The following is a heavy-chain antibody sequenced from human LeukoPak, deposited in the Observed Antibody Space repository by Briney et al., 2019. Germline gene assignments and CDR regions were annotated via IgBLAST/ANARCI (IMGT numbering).Heavy chain of an antibody. Sequence: GGSLRLSCAASGFTFSSYAMHWVRQAPGKGLEWVAVISYDGSRQYYADSVKGRFTISRDNAKNSLYLQMNSLRAEDTAVYYCARAGPPAFDPWGQGTLVTVSS. CDR3: ARAGPPAFDP. CDR2: ISYDGSRQ. V-gene: IGHV3-30-3*01. CDR1: GFTFSSYA. J-gene: IGHJ5*02.